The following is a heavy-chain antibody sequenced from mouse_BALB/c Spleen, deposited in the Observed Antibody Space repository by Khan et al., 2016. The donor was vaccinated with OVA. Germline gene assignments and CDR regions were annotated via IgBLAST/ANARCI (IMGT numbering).Heavy chain of an antibody. J-gene: IGHJ3*01. Sequence: EVELVESGGGLVKPGGPLKLSCAASGFTFSTYVMSWVRQTPEKRLEWVTTISSGGDYTYYPDSVKGRFTISRDNAKNTLYLQMSSLRSEDTAMYYCARHNYGPFAYWGQGTLVTGSA. CDR2: ISSGGDYT. D-gene: IGHD1-1*01. CDR1: GFTFSTYV. V-gene: IGHV5-9-3*01. CDR3: ARHNYGPFAY.